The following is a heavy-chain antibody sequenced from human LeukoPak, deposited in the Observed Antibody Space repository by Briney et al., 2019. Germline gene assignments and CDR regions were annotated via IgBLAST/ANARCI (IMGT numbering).Heavy chain of an antibody. D-gene: IGHD3-10*01. J-gene: IGHJ4*02. CDR2: INHSGST. Sequence: PSETLSLTCAVYGGSFSGYYWSWIRQPPGKGLEWIGEINHSGSTNYNPSLKSRVTISVDTSKNQFSLKLSSVTAADTAVYYCARVLHYYGSGRHHDYWGQGTLVTVSS. V-gene: IGHV4-34*01. CDR3: ARVLHYYGSGRHHDY. CDR1: GGSFSGYY.